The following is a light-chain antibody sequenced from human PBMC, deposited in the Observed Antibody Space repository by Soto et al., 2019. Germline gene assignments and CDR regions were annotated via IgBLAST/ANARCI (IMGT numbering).Light chain of an antibody. V-gene: IGLV2-11*01. CDR1: SSDVGGYNY. CDR3: SSYAGSYTLV. Sequence: QSALTQPRSVSGSPGQSVTISCTGTSSDVGGYNYVSWYQQHPGKAPKLMIYDVSKRPSGVPDRFSGSKSGNTTSLTISGLQAEDEADYYCSSYAGSYTLVVGGGTKLTVL. CDR2: DVS. J-gene: IGLJ2*01.